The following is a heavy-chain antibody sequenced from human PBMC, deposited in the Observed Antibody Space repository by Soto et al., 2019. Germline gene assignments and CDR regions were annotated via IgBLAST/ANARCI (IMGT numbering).Heavy chain of an antibody. J-gene: IGHJ4*02. CDR1: GFTFGDYG. Sequence: EVQLVESGGGLVQPGGSLRLSCAAAGFTFGDYGMNWVRQAPGKGLEWVSYIRGSSSPIYYTDSVRGRLTISRDNAKNSLYLQMNSLRAEDTAVYYCVRDSLATGRGISFGYWGPGTLVSVSS. CDR2: IRGSSSPI. CDR3: VRDSLATGRGISFGY. V-gene: IGHV3-48*01. D-gene: IGHD3-10*01.